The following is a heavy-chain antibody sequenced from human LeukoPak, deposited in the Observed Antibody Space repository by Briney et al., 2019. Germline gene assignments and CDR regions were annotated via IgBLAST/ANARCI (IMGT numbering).Heavy chain of an antibody. CDR3: AGGGMATYGH. J-gene: IGHJ4*02. Sequence: SETLSLTCTVSGGSISSYYWSWIRQPPGKGLEWIGYIYYSGSTNYNPSLKSRVIISVDTSKNQFSLKLSSVTAADTAVYYCAGGGMATYGHWGQGTLVTVSS. D-gene: IGHD5-24*01. CDR1: GGSISSYY. CDR2: IYYSGST. V-gene: IGHV4-59*01.